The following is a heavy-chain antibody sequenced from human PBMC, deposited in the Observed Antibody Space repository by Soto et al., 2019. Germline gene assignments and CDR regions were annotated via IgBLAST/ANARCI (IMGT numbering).Heavy chain of an antibody. CDR1: GYTFTSYA. V-gene: IGHV1-3*01. Sequence: GASVKVSCKASGYTFTSYAMHWVRQAPGQRLEWMGWINAGNGNTKYSQKFQGRFTISRDNSKNTVYLQMNSLRAEDTAVYYCASSSSTGPWYFDYWGQGTLVTVSS. J-gene: IGHJ4*02. CDR3: ASSSSTGPWYFDY. D-gene: IGHD6-19*01. CDR2: INAGNGNT.